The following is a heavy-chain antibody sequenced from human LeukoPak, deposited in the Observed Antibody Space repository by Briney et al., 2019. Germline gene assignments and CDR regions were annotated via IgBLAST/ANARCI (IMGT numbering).Heavy chain of an antibody. Sequence: PGGSLRLSCAASGFTFSNAWMSWVRQAPGKGLEWVGRIKSKTDGGTTDYAAPVKGRFTISRDDSKNTLYLQMNSLKTEDTAVYYCTTDRGGYDPFDYWGQGTLVTVSS. V-gene: IGHV3-15*01. CDR2: IKSKTDGGTT. CDR1: GFTFSNAW. J-gene: IGHJ4*02. CDR3: TTDRGGYDPFDY. D-gene: IGHD5-12*01.